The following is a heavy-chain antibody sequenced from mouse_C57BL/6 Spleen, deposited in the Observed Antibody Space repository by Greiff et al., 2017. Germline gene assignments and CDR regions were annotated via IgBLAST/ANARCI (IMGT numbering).Heavy chain of an antibody. CDR1: GYTFTSYG. J-gene: IGHJ2*01. CDR2: IYPRSGNT. CDR3: AKWGDGYSLFDY. D-gene: IGHD2-3*01. V-gene: IGHV1-81*01. Sequence: QVQLQQSGAELARPGASVKLSCKASGYTFTSYGISWVKQRTGQGLEWIGEIYPRSGNTYYNEKFKGKATLTADKSSSTAYMELRSLTSEDSAVYFCAKWGDGYSLFDYWGQGTTLTVSS.